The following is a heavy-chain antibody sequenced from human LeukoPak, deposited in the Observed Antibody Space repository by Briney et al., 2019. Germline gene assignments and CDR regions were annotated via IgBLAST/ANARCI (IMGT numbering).Heavy chain of an antibody. V-gene: IGHV1-8*03. Sequence: GASVKVSCKASGYTFTSYDINWVRQATGQGLEWMGWMNPNSGNTGYAQKFQGRVTITRNTSISTAYKELSSLRSEDTAVYYCARGSYCSSTSCYGDVDYWGQGTLVTVSS. CDR1: GYTFTSYD. J-gene: IGHJ4*02. D-gene: IGHD2-2*01. CDR3: ARGSYCSSTSCYGDVDY. CDR2: MNPNSGNT.